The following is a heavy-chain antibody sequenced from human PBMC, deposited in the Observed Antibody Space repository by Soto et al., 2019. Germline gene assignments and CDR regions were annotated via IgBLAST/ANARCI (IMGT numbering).Heavy chain of an antibody. J-gene: IGHJ6*02. Sequence: SETLSLTCTVSGGSISSSSYYWGWIRQPPGKGLEWIGSIYYSGSTYYNPSLKSRVTISVDTSKNQFSLKLSSVTAADTAVYYCARHPAIYYGMDVWGQGTTVTVSS. CDR3: ARHPAIYYGMDV. D-gene: IGHD2-21*02. CDR1: GGSISSSSYY. CDR2: IYYSGST. V-gene: IGHV4-39*01.